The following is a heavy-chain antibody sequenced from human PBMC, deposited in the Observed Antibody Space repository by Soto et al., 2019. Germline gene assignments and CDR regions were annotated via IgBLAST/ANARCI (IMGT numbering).Heavy chain of an antibody. CDR3: ARYSSGSYGGNWFDP. Sequence: QVQLVQSGTEVKKPGASVRVSCKASGYTFTSFGINWVRQAPGQGLEWMGWITPDNDNTHYAQNLQGRVTMTADTSTSTAYMELRSLTSDDTAVYYCARYSSGSYGGNWFDPWGQGTLVTVSS. J-gene: IGHJ5*02. CDR1: GYTFTSFG. V-gene: IGHV1-18*01. CDR2: ITPDNDNT. D-gene: IGHD6-19*01.